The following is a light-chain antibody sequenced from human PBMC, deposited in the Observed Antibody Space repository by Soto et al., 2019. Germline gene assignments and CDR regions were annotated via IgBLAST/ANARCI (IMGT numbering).Light chain of an antibody. V-gene: IGKV1-5*03. CDR1: QSISSW. CDR3: QQYNSFTWT. CDR2: KAS. Sequence: DIQMTQTPSTLSASVGDRVTITCRASQSISSWLAWYQQKPGKAPKLLIYKASSLESGVPSRFSGSGSGTGFTLTITSLQPDDFATYYCQQYNSFTWTFGQGTKVDI. J-gene: IGKJ1*01.